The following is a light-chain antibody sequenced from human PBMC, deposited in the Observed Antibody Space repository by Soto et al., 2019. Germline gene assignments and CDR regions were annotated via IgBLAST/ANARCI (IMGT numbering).Light chain of an antibody. CDR3: QHYNNWSRT. CDR1: QSVSRN. Sequence: EIVMTQSPATLSVSPGERATLSCRASQSVSRNFAWYQHKPGQAPRLLIYAASTRATGIPARFSGSGSGTEFTLTISSLQSEDSAVYYCQHYNNWSRTFGQGTKVDIK. J-gene: IGKJ1*01. V-gene: IGKV3-15*01. CDR2: AAS.